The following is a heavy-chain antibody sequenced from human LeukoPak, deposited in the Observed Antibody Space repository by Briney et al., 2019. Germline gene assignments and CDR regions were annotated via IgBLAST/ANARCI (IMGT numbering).Heavy chain of an antibody. Sequence: GGSLRLSCAASGFTFSSYAMFWVRQAPGKGLEWVSGMSGGGDITYYADSVKGRFTISRDNSKNTLYLQMNSLRAEDTAVYYCARVGSSGWGGYFDYWGQGTLVTVSS. J-gene: IGHJ4*02. V-gene: IGHV3-23*01. CDR3: ARVGSSGWGGYFDY. CDR1: GFTFSSYA. D-gene: IGHD6-25*01. CDR2: MSGGGDIT.